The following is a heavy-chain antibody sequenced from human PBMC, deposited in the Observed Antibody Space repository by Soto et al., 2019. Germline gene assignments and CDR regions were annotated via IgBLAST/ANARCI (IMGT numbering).Heavy chain of an antibody. Sequence: GGSLRLSCAASGFTFSSCLMSWVRQAPGKGLEWVANIKQDGSEKYYVDSVKGRFTISRDNAKNSLYLQMNSLRAEDTAVYYCARGSTVTTLPYYYYMDVWGKGTTVTVSS. CDR1: GFTFSSCL. CDR3: ARGSTVTTLPYYYYMDV. V-gene: IGHV3-7*01. D-gene: IGHD4-17*01. J-gene: IGHJ6*03. CDR2: IKQDGSEK.